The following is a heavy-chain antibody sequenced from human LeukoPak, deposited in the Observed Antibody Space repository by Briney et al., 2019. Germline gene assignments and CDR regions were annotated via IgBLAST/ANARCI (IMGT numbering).Heavy chain of an antibody. D-gene: IGHD1-26*01. CDR2: IYTSGST. CDR1: GGSISSGSYY. V-gene: IGHV4-61*02. J-gene: IGHJ4*02. Sequence: SETLSLTCTVSGGSISSGSYYWSWIRQPAGKGLEWIGRIYTSGSTNYNPSLKRRVTISVDTSKNQFSLNLSSVTAADTAVYYCARETKELGLSYWGQGTLVTVSS. CDR3: ARETKELGLSY.